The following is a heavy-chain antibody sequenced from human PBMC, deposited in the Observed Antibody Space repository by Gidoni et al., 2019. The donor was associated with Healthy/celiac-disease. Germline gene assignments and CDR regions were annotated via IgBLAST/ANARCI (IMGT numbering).Heavy chain of an antibody. CDR3: ARRRLRGFDY. D-gene: IGHD1-1*01. CDR1: GGSLSSGGYY. CDR2: SYYSGST. Sequence: QVQLQESGQGLVKPSQTLSITCTVCGGSLSSGGYYWSWIRQHPGKGLAWIGYSYYSGSTYYNPSLKSRVTISVDTSKNQFSLKLSSVPAADTAVYYCARRRLRGFDYWGQGTLVTVSS. J-gene: IGHJ4*02. V-gene: IGHV4-31*03.